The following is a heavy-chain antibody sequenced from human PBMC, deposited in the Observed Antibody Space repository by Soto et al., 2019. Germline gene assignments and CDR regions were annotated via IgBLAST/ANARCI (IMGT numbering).Heavy chain of an antibody. CDR2: ISAYNGNT. V-gene: IGHV1-18*04. J-gene: IGHJ3*02. CDR3: ASYVGLVVMGADDFDI. D-gene: IGHD3-22*01. CDR1: GYSFTSYG. Sequence: ASVKVSCKASGYSFTSYGISWVRQAPGQGLEWMGWISAYNGNTNYAQELQGGVTMTTDTFTSTAYMELRSLRSDDTAVYYCASYVGLVVMGADDFDIWGQGFMLTVSS.